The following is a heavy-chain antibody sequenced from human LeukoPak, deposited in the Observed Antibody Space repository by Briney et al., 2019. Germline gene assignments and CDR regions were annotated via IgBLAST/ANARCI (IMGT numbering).Heavy chain of an antibody. J-gene: IGHJ2*01. V-gene: IGHV4-34*01. CDR1: GGSFSGYY. D-gene: IGHD6-19*01. Sequence: SETLSLTCAVYGGSFSGYYWSWIRQPPGKGLEWIGEINHSGSTNYNPSLKSRVTISVDTSKNQFSLKLSSVTAADTAVYYCASSGYSSGWYSSYWYFDLWGRGTLVTVSS. CDR2: INHSGST. CDR3: ASSGYSSGWYSSYWYFDL.